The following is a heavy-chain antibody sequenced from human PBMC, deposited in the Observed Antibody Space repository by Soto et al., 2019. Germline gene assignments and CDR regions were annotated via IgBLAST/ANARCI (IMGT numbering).Heavy chain of an antibody. D-gene: IGHD3-22*01. J-gene: IGHJ6*02. CDR3: ARDSPYDSSGYYEVYYYYYGMDV. CDR2: ISAYNGNT. CDR1: GYTFTSYG. V-gene: IGHV1-18*01. Sequence: ASVKVSCKASGYTFTSYGISWVRQPPGQGLEWMGWISAYNGNTNYAQKLQGRVTMTTDTSTSTAYMELRSLRSDDTAVYYCARDSPYDSSGYYEVYYYYYGMDVWGQGTTVTVSS.